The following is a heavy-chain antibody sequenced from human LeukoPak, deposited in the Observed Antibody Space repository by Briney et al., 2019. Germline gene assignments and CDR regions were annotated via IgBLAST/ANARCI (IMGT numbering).Heavy chain of an antibody. J-gene: IGHJ6*02. V-gene: IGHV3-23*01. CDR3: GALKTGTTNRYYHYYGMDV. CDR2: ISGSGGST. Sequence: GGSLRLSCAASGFTFSSYAMSWVRQAPGKGLEWVSGISGSGGSTYYEDSVKGRFTISRDNSKNTLYLQMNSLRAEDTAVYYCGALKTGTTNRYYHYYGMDVWGQGTTVTVSS. D-gene: IGHD1-7*01. CDR1: GFTFSSYA.